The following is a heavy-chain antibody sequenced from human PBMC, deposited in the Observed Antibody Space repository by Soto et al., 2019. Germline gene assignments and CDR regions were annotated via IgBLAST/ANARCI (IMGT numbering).Heavy chain of an antibody. CDR2: IYSGGST. CDR1: GFTVSSNY. J-gene: IGHJ4*02. D-gene: IGHD5-18*01. V-gene: IGHV3-53*01. CDR3: ARATPRGYSYGPFDY. Sequence: GGSLRLSCAASGFTVSSNYMSWVRQAPGKGLEWVSVIYSGGSTYYADSVKGRFTISRDNSKNTLYLQMNSLRAEDTAVYYCARATPRGYSYGPFDYWGQGTLVTSPQ.